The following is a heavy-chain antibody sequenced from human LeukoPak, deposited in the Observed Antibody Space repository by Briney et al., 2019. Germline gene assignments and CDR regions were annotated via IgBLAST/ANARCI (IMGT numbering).Heavy chain of an antibody. J-gene: IGHJ4*02. D-gene: IGHD3-9*01. CDR3: ARSGRRRYFDWLSPFDY. CDR1: GFTFSSYS. Sequence: PGGSLRLSCAASGFTFSSYSMNWVRQAPGKGLEWVSSISSSSSYIYYADSVKGRFTISRDNAKNSLYLQMNSLRAEDTAVYYCARSGRRRYFDWLSPFDYWGQGTLVTVSS. V-gene: IGHV3-21*01. CDR2: ISSSSSYI.